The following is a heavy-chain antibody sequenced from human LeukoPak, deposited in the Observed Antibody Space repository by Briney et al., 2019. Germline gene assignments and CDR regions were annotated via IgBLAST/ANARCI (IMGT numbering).Heavy chain of an antibody. D-gene: IGHD4-17*01. CDR1: GYTFTAYY. Sequence: ASVKVSCKASGYTFTAYYIHWVRQAPGQGLEWMGWINPNPNNGGSKQAQNFQGRVTMTRNTTISTVYMELSRLRSDDTALYYCAASRRMTTTFDYWGQGTLVTVSS. J-gene: IGHJ4*02. V-gene: IGHV1-2*02. CDR2: INPNPNNGGS. CDR3: AASRRMTTTFDY.